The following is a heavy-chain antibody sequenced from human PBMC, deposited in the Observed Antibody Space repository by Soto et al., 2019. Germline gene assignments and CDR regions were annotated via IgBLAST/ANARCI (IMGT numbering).Heavy chain of an antibody. Sequence: QVQLVESGGGVVQPGRSLRLSCAASGFTFSSYGMHWVRQAPGKGLEWVAVISYDGNNKYYADSVKGRFTISRDNSKNPLYLQMNSLRAEDTAVYYCAKDRGSSGYLAPDYWGQGTLVTVSS. CDR1: GFTFSSYG. V-gene: IGHV3-30*18. CDR2: ISYDGNNK. D-gene: IGHD3-22*01. CDR3: AKDRGSSGYLAPDY. J-gene: IGHJ4*02.